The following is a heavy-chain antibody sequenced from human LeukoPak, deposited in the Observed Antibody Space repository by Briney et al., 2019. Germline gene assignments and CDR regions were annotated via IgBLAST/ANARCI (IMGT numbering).Heavy chain of an antibody. CDR2: IIPIFGTA. CDR3: ARERFSAPNWFDP. D-gene: IGHD3-3*01. Sequence: SVKVSCKASGGTFSSYAISWVRQAPGQRLEWMGGIIPIFGTANYAQKFQGRVTITADESTSTAYMELSSLRSEDTAVYYCARERFSAPNWFDPWGQGTLVTVSS. V-gene: IGHV1-69*13. CDR1: GGTFSSYA. J-gene: IGHJ5*02.